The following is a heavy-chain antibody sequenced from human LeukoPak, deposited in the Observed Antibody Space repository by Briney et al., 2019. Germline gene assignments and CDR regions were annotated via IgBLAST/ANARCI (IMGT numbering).Heavy chain of an antibody. V-gene: IGHV3-9*01. CDR1: GFTFDDYA. CDR2: ISWNSGSI. CDR3: AKDTQYYYGSGGLYDAFDI. Sequence: GGSLRLSCAASGFTFDDYAMHWVRQAPGKGLEWVSGISWNSGSIGYADSVKGRFTISRDNAKNSLYLQMNSLRAEDTALYYCAKDTQYYYGSGGLYDAFDIWGQGTMVTVSS. J-gene: IGHJ3*02. D-gene: IGHD3-10*01.